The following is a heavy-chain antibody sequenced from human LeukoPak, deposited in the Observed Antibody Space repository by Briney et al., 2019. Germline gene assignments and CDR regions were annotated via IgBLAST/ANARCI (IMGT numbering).Heavy chain of an antibody. V-gene: IGHV3-21*01. Sequence: KPGGSLRLSCAASGFTFSSYSMNWVRQAPGKGLEWVSSISSSSCYIYYADSVKGRFTISRDNAKNSLYLQMNSLRAEDTAVYYCARDPAEYDFWSGYHDYWGQGTLVTVSS. J-gene: IGHJ4*02. CDR2: ISSSSCYI. CDR1: GFTFSSYS. CDR3: ARDPAEYDFWSGYHDY. D-gene: IGHD3/OR15-3a*01.